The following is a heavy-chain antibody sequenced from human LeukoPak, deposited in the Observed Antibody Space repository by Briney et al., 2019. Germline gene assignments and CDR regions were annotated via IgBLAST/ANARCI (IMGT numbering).Heavy chain of an antibody. V-gene: IGHV3-23*01. CDR2: ISGSGAYT. CDR3: AKAHFEYSSSWYHY. D-gene: IGHD6-13*01. CDR1: GFTFSNYA. J-gene: IGHJ4*02. Sequence: GGSLRLSCAASGFTFSNYAMSWVRQAPGEGLEWVSAISGSGAYTYYADSVKGRFTIPRDNSKNTLYLQVNSLRAEDTAVYYCAKAHFEYSSSWYHYWGQGTLVTVSS.